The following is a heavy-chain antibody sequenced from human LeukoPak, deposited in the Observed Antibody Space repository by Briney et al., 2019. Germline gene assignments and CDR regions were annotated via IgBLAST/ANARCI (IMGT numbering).Heavy chain of an antibody. Sequence: ASVKVSCKASGYTFTGYYMHWVRQAPGQGLEWMGWINPSSGGTNYAQKFQGRVTMTRDTSISTAYMELSRLRSDDTAVYYCARDRIRYSGYGMDVWGQGTTVTVSS. CDR2: INPSSGGT. J-gene: IGHJ6*02. V-gene: IGHV1-2*02. CDR1: GYTFTGYY. CDR3: ARDRIRYSGYGMDV. D-gene: IGHD5-12*01.